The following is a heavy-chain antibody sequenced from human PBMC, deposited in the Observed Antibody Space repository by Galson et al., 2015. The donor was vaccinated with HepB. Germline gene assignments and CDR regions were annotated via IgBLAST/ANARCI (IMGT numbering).Heavy chain of an antibody. D-gene: IGHD2-2*01. J-gene: IGHJ5*02. CDR2: INPSDGDT. Sequence: SVKVSCKASGYTFTNYYMHWVRQAPGQGLEWMGIINPSDGDTTYAQKFQGRLTVTKDTSTSTVYMELRSLKASDTAMYYCARSKGVVVMPWGQGTLVTVSS. CDR1: GYTFTNYY. V-gene: IGHV1-46*01. CDR3: ARSKGVVVMP.